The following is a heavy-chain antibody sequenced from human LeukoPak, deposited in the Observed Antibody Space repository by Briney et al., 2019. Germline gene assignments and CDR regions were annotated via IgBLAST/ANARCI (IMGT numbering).Heavy chain of an antibody. CDR3: AKNLNGGNTHSDY. J-gene: IGHJ4*02. Sequence: GGSLRLSCAAYGFTFSTYWMSWVRQAPGKGLEWVANIKEDGSEKYYVDSVKGRFTISRDNAKNSLYLQMNNLRAEDTAVYYCAKNLNGGNTHSDYWGQGTLVTVSS. CDR1: GFTFSTYW. V-gene: IGHV3-7*05. CDR2: IKEDGSEK. D-gene: IGHD4-23*01.